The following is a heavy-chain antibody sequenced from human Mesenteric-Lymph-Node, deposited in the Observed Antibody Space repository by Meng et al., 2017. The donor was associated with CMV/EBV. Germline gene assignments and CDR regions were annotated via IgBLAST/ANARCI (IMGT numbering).Heavy chain of an antibody. J-gene: IGHJ1*01. CDR1: GFTFSDYY. CDR3: TTDLDIVVVPAAVPTAEYFQH. CDR2: IKSKTDGGTT. V-gene: IGHV3-15*01. D-gene: IGHD2-2*01. Sequence: GESLKISCAASGFTFSDYYMSWIRQAPGKGLEWVGRIKSKTDGGTTDYAAPVKGRFTISRDDSKNTLYLQMNSLKTEDTAVYYCTTDLDIVVVPAAVPTAEYFQHWGQGTLVTVSS.